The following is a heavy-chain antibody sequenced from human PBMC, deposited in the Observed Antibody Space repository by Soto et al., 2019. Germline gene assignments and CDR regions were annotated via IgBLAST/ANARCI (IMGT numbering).Heavy chain of an antibody. Sequence: QVQLVQSGAEVKKPGSSVKVSCKASGGTFSSYAISWVRQAPGQGLEWMGGIIPIFGTANYAQKFQGRVTITADESTSTAYMELSSLRSEDTAVYYCARAPFLGYCNGGSCYSGVYYFDYWGQGTLVTVSS. V-gene: IGHV1-69*01. CDR2: IIPIFGTA. D-gene: IGHD2-15*01. J-gene: IGHJ4*02. CDR3: ARAPFLGYCNGGSCYSGVYYFDY. CDR1: GGTFSSYA.